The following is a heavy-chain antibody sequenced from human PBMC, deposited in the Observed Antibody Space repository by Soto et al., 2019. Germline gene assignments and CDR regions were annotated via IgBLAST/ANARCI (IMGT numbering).Heavy chain of an antibody. CDR2: IYYSGST. CDR1: GGSISSYY. CDR3: ARDRGGYYYDSSANWFDP. Sequence: PSETLSLTCTVSGGSISSYYWSWIRQPPGKGLEWIGYIYYSGSTNYNPSLKSRVTISVDTPKNQFSLKLSSVTAADTAVYYCARDRGGYYYDSSANWFDPWGQGTLVTVSS. D-gene: IGHD3-22*01. V-gene: IGHV4-59*01. J-gene: IGHJ5*02.